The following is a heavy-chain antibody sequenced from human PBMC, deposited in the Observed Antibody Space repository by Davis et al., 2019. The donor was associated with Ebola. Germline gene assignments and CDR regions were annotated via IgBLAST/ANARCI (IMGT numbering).Heavy chain of an antibody. CDR1: GFTFDDYA. Sequence: GGSLRLSCAASGFTFDDYAMHWVRQAPGKGLEWVSGISWNSGSIGYADSVKGRFTISRDNAKNSLYLQMNSLRAEDTALYYCAKAYYDILTGYFDAFDIWGQGTMVTVSS. D-gene: IGHD3-9*01. CDR2: ISWNSGSI. CDR3: AKAYYDILTGYFDAFDI. V-gene: IGHV3-9*01. J-gene: IGHJ3*02.